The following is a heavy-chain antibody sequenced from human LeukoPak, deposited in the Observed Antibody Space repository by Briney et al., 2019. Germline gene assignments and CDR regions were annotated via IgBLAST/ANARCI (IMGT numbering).Heavy chain of an antibody. CDR1: GFTFSSYA. Sequence: PGGSLRLSCAASGFTFSSYAMHWVRQAPGKGLEYVSAISSNGGSTYYANSVRGRFTISRDNSKNTLYLQMGSLRAEDTAVYYCARVSSGWFYFDYWGQGTLVTVSS. D-gene: IGHD6-19*01. CDR2: ISSNGGST. V-gene: IGHV3-64*01. J-gene: IGHJ4*02. CDR3: ARVSSGWFYFDY.